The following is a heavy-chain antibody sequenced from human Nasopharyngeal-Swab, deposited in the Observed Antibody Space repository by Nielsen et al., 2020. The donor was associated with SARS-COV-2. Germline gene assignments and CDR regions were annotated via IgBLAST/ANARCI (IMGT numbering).Heavy chain of an antibody. D-gene: IGHD3-16*01. Sequence: GESLKISCKGSGYRFSTYWIVWVRQMPGRGLEWMGTIYPGDSDTRYSPSFQGQATISADKSMNTAHLQWSSLKAADTAMYYCARSSQGYGYEFDFWGQGTLVTVSP. V-gene: IGHV5-51*01. J-gene: IGHJ5*01. CDR3: ARSSQGYGYEFDF. CDR1: GYRFSTYW. CDR2: IYPGDSDT.